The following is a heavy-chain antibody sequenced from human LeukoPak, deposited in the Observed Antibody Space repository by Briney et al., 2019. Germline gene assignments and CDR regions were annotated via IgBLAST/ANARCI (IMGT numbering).Heavy chain of an antibody. Sequence: SGGSLRLSCAASEFTVSTNYMSWVRQAPGKGLEWVSFIFADGSTFYADSVKGRFTISRDHSKNTLYLEMNSLRPEDMAVYYCAVCGGDCYTFDFWGQGTLVTVSS. D-gene: IGHD2-21*02. V-gene: IGHV3-66*02. CDR2: IFADGST. CDR1: EFTVSTNY. J-gene: IGHJ4*02. CDR3: AVCGGDCYTFDF.